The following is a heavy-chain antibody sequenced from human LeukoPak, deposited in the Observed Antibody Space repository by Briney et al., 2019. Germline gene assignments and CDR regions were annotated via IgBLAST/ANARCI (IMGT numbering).Heavy chain of an antibody. CDR3: ARVGCRGGSCSSRGDYYYGMDV. CDR1: GFTFSSYA. J-gene: IGHJ6*02. Sequence: GGSLRLSCAASGFTFSSYAMSWVRQAPGKGLEWVSVVTITGGTTYYADSVKGRFTISRDNAKNSLYLQMDSLRGEDTAVYFCARVGCRGGSCSSRGDYYYGMDVWGQGTTVTVSS. V-gene: IGHV3-23*01. D-gene: IGHD2-15*01. CDR2: VTITGGTT.